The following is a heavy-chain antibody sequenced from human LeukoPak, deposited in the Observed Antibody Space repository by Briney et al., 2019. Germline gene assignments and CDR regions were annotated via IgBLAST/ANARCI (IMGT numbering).Heavy chain of an antibody. Sequence: PGGSLRLSCAASGFTFRHSWLSWIRQTPGKGLGWVANIHPDSSDKFYVDSMEGRFTISRDNAKKSLYLQMNSLRAEDTAFYYCVISPYDFWSDYYLSWGQGTLVTVSS. J-gene: IGHJ5*02. CDR2: IHPDSSDK. CDR1: GFTFRHSW. V-gene: IGHV3-7*03. CDR3: VISPYDFWSDYYLS. D-gene: IGHD3-3*01.